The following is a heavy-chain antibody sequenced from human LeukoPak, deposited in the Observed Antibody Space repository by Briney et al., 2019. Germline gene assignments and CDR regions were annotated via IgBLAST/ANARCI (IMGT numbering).Heavy chain of an antibody. CDR3: ARGYSSSWYEKRVYYYYYYMDV. CDR2: MNHSGST. Sequence: QSSETLSLTCAVYGGSFSGYYWSWIRQPPGKGLEWIGEMNHSGSTNYNPSLKSRVTISVDTSKNQFSLKLSSVTAADTAVYYCARGYSSSWYEKRVYYYYYYMDVWGKGTTVTISS. D-gene: IGHD6-13*01. V-gene: IGHV4-34*01. J-gene: IGHJ6*03. CDR1: GGSFSGYY.